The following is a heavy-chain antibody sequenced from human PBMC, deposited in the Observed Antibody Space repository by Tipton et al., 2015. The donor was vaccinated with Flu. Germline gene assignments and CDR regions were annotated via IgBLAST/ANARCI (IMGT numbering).Heavy chain of an antibody. J-gene: IGHJ4*02. Sequence: SLRLSCAASGFTFSSYWMSWVRQAPGKGLEWAANIKQDGSEKYYVDSVKGRFTISRDNAKNSLYLQMNSLRAEDTAVYYCARDMYSPYSGSYFDYWGQGTLVTVSS. CDR3: ARDMYSPYSGSYFDY. CDR1: GFTFSSYW. CDR2: IKQDGSEK. V-gene: IGHV3-7*01. D-gene: IGHD1-26*01.